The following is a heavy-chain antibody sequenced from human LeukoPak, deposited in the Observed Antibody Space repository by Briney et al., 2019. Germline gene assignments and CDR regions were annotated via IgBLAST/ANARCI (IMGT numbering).Heavy chain of an antibody. Sequence: ASVKVSCKASGYTFTGYYMHWVRQAPGQGLAWMGWINPNSGGTNYAQKFQGWVTMTRDTSISTAYMELSRLRSDDTAVYYCARESSPVAPSPDAFDIWGQGTMVTVSS. CDR2: INPNSGGT. CDR1: GYTFTGYY. V-gene: IGHV1-2*04. CDR3: ARESSPVAPSPDAFDI. J-gene: IGHJ3*02.